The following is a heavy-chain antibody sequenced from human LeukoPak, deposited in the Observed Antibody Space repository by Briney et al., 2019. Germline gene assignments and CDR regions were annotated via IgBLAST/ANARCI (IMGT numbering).Heavy chain of an antibody. CDR3: AKVGLRISLIVVVFTTADDWYFDL. CDR2: ISESGGST. D-gene: IGHD3-22*01. Sequence: GGSLRLSCAASGFTFSNYAMSWVRQAPGKGLEWVSGISESGGSTYYADSVKGRLTISRDNSKNALYLQMDSLGAEDTAVYCCAKVGLRISLIVVVFTTADDWYFDLWGRGTLVTVSS. V-gene: IGHV3-23*01. CDR1: GFTFSNYA. J-gene: IGHJ2*01.